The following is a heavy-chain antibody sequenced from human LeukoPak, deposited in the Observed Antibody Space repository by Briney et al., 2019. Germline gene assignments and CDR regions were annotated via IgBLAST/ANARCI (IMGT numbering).Heavy chain of an antibody. D-gene: IGHD6-19*01. CDR2: ISRSSDFK. V-gene: IGHV3-48*04. J-gene: IGHJ3*02. CDR1: GFTFSSYS. Sequence: HPGGSLRLSCAASGFTFSSYSMTWIRQAPGKGLEWVSYISRSSDFKNYADSVKGRFTISRDNAKNSLYLQINTLRAEDTAVYYCARFEAVADGENFFDIWGQGTMVTVSS. CDR3: ARFEAVADGENFFDI.